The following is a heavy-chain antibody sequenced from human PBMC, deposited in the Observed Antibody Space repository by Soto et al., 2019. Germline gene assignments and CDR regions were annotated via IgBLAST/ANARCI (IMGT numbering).Heavy chain of an antibody. Sequence: GSLRLSCAASGFTFSSFSMSWVRQAPGKGLEWVSGFSTGGDGGATYYADSVKGRFTISRDNSKNTLFLQMNSLRAEDTAIYYCAKKVNSGSGSPLFDYWGQGALDTVSS. CDR1: GFTFSSFS. V-gene: IGHV3-23*01. CDR3: AKKVNSGSGSPLFDY. CDR2: FSTGGDGGAT. D-gene: IGHD3-10*01. J-gene: IGHJ4*02.